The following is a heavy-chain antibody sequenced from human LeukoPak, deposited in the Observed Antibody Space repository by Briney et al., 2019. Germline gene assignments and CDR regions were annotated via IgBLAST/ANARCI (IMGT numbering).Heavy chain of an antibody. CDR3: ARASMRRRDRHKRQYEIDY. J-gene: IGHJ4*02. V-gene: IGHV4-61*02. CDR2: INPSGST. D-gene: IGHD5-24*01. Sequence: SETLSLTCSVSGDSIRRGNYYWSWIRQSAGKGLEWIGRINPSGSTNYNPSLKSRVIISVDTSQNQFSLRLSSVTAADTAVYYCARASMRRRDRHKRQYEIDYWGQGTLVTVSS. CDR1: GDSIRRGNYY.